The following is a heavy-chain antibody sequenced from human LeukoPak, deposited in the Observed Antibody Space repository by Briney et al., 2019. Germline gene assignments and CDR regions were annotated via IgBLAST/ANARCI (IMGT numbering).Heavy chain of an antibody. J-gene: IGHJ4*02. CDR1: GGSFSGYY. CDR2: INHSGST. CDR3: ARRMCSSTSCYTGKKYYFDY. D-gene: IGHD2-2*01. Sequence: SETLSLTCAVYGGSFSGYYWSWIRQPPGKGLEWIGEINHSGSTNYNPSLKSRVTISVDTSKNQFSLKLSSVTAADTAVYYCARRMCSSTSCYTGKKYYFDYWGQGTLVTVSP. V-gene: IGHV4-34*01.